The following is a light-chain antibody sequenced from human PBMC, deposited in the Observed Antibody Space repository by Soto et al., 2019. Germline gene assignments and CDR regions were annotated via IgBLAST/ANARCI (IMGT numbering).Light chain of an antibody. CDR3: QQYSSSRT. J-gene: IGKJ1*01. Sequence: TVLTQSPGTLSLSPGERATLSCRASQSVSSNLAWYQQKPGQAPRLLIYGASTRATGIPARFSGSGSETDFTLTITRLEPEDFAMYYCQQYSSSRTFGQGTKVDI. V-gene: IGKV3-20*01. CDR1: QSVSSN. CDR2: GAS.